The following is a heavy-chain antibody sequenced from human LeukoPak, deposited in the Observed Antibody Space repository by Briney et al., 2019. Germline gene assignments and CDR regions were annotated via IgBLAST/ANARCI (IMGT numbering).Heavy chain of an antibody. CDR2: IYYSGST. D-gene: IGHD1-1*01. Sequence: PSETLSLTCTVFGGSVSSGSYYWSWIRQPPGKGLEWIGYIYYSGSTNYNPSLKSRVTISVDTSKNQFSLKLSSVTAADTAVYYCASRTTGTTKWFDPWGQGTLVTVSS. CDR3: ASRTTGTTKWFDP. J-gene: IGHJ5*02. CDR1: GGSVSSGSYY. V-gene: IGHV4-61*01.